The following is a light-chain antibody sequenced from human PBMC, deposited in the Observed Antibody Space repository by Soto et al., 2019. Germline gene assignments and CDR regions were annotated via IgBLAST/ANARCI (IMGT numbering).Light chain of an antibody. CDR2: DVT. V-gene: IGLV2-11*01. CDR1: SSDVGDYNY. Sequence: QSVLTQPRSVSESPGQSVTISCTGTSSDVGDYNYVSWYQQHPGTAPKLMIYDVTKRPSGVPDRFSGSKSGNTASLTISGLQAEDEADYYCCSYAGSYTWVFGGGTKLTVL. J-gene: IGLJ3*02. CDR3: CSYAGSYTWV.